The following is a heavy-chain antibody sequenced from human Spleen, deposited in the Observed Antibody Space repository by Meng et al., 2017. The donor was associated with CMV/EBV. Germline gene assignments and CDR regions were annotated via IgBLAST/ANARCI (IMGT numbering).Heavy chain of an antibody. CDR3: ARPVVVPLYYGMDV. V-gene: IGHV3-48*03. J-gene: IGHJ6*02. D-gene: IGHD2-2*01. Sequence: SCKASGYTFTSYHIKRVRQAPGKGLEWLAYISSSSSTISYADSVKGRFTISRDNAEDSLYLQMNSLRAEDTAVYFCARPVVVPLYYGMDVWGQGTTLPFSS. CDR2: ISSSSSTI. CDR1: GYTFTSYH.